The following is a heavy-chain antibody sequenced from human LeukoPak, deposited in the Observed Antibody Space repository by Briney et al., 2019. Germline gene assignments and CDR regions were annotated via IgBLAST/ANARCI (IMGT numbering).Heavy chain of an antibody. D-gene: IGHD1-26*01. V-gene: IGHV5-51*01. CDR3: ARHEGSGSYYSY. CDR2: ISPDDSDI. CDR1: GYSFTTYW. J-gene: IGHJ4*02. Sequence: GESLKISCKGSGYSFTTYWIAWVRQMPGRGLEWMGIISPDDSDIRYSPSFQGHATISADKSISTAYLQWSSLQASDTAMYYCARHEGSGSYYSYWGQGTLVTVSS.